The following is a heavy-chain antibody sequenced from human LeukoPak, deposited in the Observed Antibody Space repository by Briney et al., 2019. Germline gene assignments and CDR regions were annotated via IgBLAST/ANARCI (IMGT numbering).Heavy chain of an antibody. J-gene: IGHJ4*02. Sequence: GGSLRLSCAASGLPISSNYMSWVRQAPGKGLEGVSVIYSGGSTYYADSVKGRFTISRDNSKNTLYLQMNSLRAEDTAVYYCARGYNWNDHYFDCWGQGTLVTVSS. CDR3: ARGYNWNDHYFDC. CDR2: IYSGGST. V-gene: IGHV3-66*01. CDR1: GLPISSNY. D-gene: IGHD1-20*01.